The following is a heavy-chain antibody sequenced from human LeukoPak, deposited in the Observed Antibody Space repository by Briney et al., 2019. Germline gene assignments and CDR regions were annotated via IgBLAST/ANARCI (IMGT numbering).Heavy chain of an antibody. D-gene: IGHD1-7*01. CDR2: IRYDGSNK. Sequence: PGGSLRLSCAASGFTFSSYGMHWVRQAPGKGLEWVAFIRYDGSNKYFADSVKGRFTISRDNSKNTLYLQMNSLRAEDTAVYYCARDRSVELLGGAFDIWGQGTMVTVSS. CDR1: GFTFSSYG. V-gene: IGHV3-30*02. J-gene: IGHJ3*02. CDR3: ARDRSVELLGGAFDI.